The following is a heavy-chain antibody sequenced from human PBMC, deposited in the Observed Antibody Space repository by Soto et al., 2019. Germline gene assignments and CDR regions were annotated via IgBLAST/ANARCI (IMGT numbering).Heavy chain of an antibody. CDR3: AREAPDYKIWPGNPAHRLYNP. CDR1: GGSISSGDYY. D-gene: IGHD3-9*01. CDR2: IYYSGST. V-gene: IGHV4-30-4*01. J-gene: IGHJ1*01. Sequence: SETLSLTCTVSGGSISSGDYYWSWIRQPPGKGLEWIGYIYYSGSTYYNPSLKSRVTISVDTSKNQFSLKLTSVTAADTAVYYCAREAPDYKIWPGNPAHRLYNPGGQGT.